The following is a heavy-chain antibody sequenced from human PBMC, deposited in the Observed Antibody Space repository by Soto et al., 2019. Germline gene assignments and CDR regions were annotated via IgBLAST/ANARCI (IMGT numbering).Heavy chain of an antibody. Sequence: ETLSLTCTVSGGSVSSGIYYWSWIRQPPGKGLEWIGYIYYSGSTNYNPSLKSRVTISVDTSKNQFSLKLSSVTAADTAVYYCARESYYDYIWGSYRWFYFDYWGQGTLVTVSS. CDR2: IYYSGST. CDR3: ARESYYDYIWGSYRWFYFDY. V-gene: IGHV4-61*01. D-gene: IGHD3-16*02. J-gene: IGHJ4*02. CDR1: GGSVSSGIYY.